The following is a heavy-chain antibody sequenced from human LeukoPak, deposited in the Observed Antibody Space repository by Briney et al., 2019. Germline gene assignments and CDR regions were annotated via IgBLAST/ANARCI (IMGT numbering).Heavy chain of an antibody. Sequence: PGGSLRLSCAASGFTFSSYWMSWVRQAPGKGLEWVANIKQDGSEKYYVDSVKGRFTISRDNAKNSLYLQMNSLRAEDTAVYYCARGRFGGDGYNSYYFDYWGQGTLVTVSS. CDR3: ARGRFGGDGYNSYYFDY. CDR1: GFTFSSYW. CDR2: IKQDGSEK. J-gene: IGHJ4*02. D-gene: IGHD5-24*01. V-gene: IGHV3-7*01.